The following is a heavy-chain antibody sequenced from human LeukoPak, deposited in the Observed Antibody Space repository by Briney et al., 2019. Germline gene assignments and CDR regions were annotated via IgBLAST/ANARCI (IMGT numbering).Heavy chain of an antibody. CDR1: GYTFTSYY. CDR3: ARPYRYCRTTACYKSAFDI. CDR2: INPSGGST. D-gene: IGHD2-2*01. J-gene: IGHJ3*02. Sequence: GASVKVSCKASGYTFTSYYMHWVRQAPGQGLEWMGIINPSGGSTSYAQKFQGRVTMTRDTSTSTVYMELSSLRSEDTAVYYCARPYRYCRTTACYKSAFDIWGQGTMVIVSS. V-gene: IGHV1-46*01.